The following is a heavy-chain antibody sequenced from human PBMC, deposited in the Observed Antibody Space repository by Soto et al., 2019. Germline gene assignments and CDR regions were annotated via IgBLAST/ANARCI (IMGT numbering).Heavy chain of an antibody. J-gene: IGHJ4*02. Sequence: GGSLRLSCAASGFIFGSYAVHWVRQAPGNGLEWVAVISYDGSNKNYADSVRGRFTISRDNSKNTLYLQMSSLRAEDTAVYYCAREMNHQFDYYDSSGFYSLYDYWGPGTLVTSPQ. CDR3: AREMNHQFDYYDSSGFYSLYDY. V-gene: IGHV3-30-3*01. CDR2: ISYDGSNK. CDR1: GFIFGSYA. D-gene: IGHD3-22*01.